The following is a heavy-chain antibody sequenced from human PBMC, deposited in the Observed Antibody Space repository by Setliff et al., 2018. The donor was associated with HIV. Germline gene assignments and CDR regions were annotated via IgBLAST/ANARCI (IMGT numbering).Heavy chain of an antibody. D-gene: IGHD6-6*01. CDR3: ASSLAGRTDC. Sequence: PSETLSLTCTVSGGSISSTSYYWVWIRQPPGKGLEWIGSIYYSGSTYYNPSLKSRVTISVDTSKNQFSLKLSYVTAADTAVYYCASSLAGRTDCWGQGTLVTVS. J-gene: IGHJ4*02. CDR2: IYYSGST. CDR1: GGSISSTSYY. V-gene: IGHV4-39*07.